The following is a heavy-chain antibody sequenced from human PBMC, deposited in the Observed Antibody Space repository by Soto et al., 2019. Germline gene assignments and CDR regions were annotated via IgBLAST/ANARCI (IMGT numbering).Heavy chain of an antibody. J-gene: IGHJ3*02. V-gene: IGHV3-7*03. CDR3: AREFSGTYYTHAAFDI. Sequence: GGSLRLSCAASGFTFNSNWMTWVRQAPGKGLEWVANIKEDGSEKYYVDSVKGRFTISRDSSKDTLYLQMNSLRAEDTAVYYRAREFSGTYYTHAAFDIWGQGTMVTVSS. CDR2: IKEDGSEK. D-gene: IGHD1-26*01. CDR1: GFTFNSNW.